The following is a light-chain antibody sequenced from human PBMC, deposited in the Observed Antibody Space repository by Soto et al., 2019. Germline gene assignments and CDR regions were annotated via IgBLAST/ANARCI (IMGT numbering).Light chain of an antibody. CDR3: SSYAGSSNV. J-gene: IGLJ1*01. Sequence: QSVLTLPPAASGSPGQSVAISCTGTSSDVGGYNYVSWYQQHPGKAPKLMIYEVNKWPSGVPDRFSGSKSGNTASLTVSGLQAEDEADYYCSSYAGSSNVFGAGIKVTVL. CDR1: SSDVGGYNY. CDR2: EVN. V-gene: IGLV2-8*01.